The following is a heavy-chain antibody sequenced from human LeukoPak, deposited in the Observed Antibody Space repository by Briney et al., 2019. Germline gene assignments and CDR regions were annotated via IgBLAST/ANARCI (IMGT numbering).Heavy chain of an antibody. CDR3: ARDSPPKEYCSGGSCYSLGWFDP. Sequence: SVKVSCKASGYTFTGYYMHWVRQAPGQGLEWMGRIIPILGIANYAQKFQGRVTITADKSTSTAYMELSSLRSEDTAVYYCARDSPPKEYCSGGSCYSLGWFDPWGQGTLVTVSS. D-gene: IGHD2-15*01. CDR1: GYTFTGYY. V-gene: IGHV1-69*04. J-gene: IGHJ5*02. CDR2: IIPILGIA.